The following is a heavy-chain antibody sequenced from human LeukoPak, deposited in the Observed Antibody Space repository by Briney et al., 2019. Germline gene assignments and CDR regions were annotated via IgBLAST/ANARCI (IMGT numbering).Heavy chain of an antibody. CDR2: IYYSGST. D-gene: IGHD5-12*01. CDR3: ARELIVATGVPTGWFDP. Sequence: SETLSLTCTVSGGSISSSSYYWGWIRQPPGKGLEWIGSIYYSGSTYYNPSLKSRVTISVDTSKNQFSLKLSSVTAADTAVYYCARELIVATGVPTGWFDPWGQGTLVTVSS. V-gene: IGHV4-39*02. CDR1: GGSISSSSYY. J-gene: IGHJ5*02.